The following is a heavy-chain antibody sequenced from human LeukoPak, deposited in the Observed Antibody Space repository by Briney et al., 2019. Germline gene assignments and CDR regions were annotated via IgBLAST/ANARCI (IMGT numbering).Heavy chain of an antibody. CDR1: GCTLTTSG. J-gene: IGHJ3*02. CDR3: SKTSAFDI. CDR2: ISGSDSGGKT. V-gene: IGHV3-23*01. Sequence: GWALRLSCVASGCTLTTSGMNWVGQAPGKGLEGVSSISGSDSGGKTFYADSVKGRFTISRDNSKNTVYMQMNSLRAEDTALYFCSKTSAFDIWGQGTMVTISS.